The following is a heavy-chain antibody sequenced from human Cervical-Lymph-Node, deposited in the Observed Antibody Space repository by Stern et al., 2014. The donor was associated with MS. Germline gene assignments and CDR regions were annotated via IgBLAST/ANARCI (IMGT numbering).Heavy chain of an antibody. CDR1: RGPFSSYA. CDR3: ARPGGSSASEGCFDY. Sequence: VQLVESGAEDQKPGASAMVSCKPSRGPFSSYAISWVRQAPGQGLEWMGGIIPIFGPANYAKKFQGRVTITADELTSTDHLEPGSLRSEDTAVYYCARPGGSSASEGCFDYWGQGTLVTVSS. V-gene: IGHV1-69*01. J-gene: IGHJ4*02. D-gene: IGHD6-6*01. CDR2: IIPIFGPA.